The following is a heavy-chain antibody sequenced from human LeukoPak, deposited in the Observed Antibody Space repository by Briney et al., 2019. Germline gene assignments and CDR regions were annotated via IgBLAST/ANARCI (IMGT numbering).Heavy chain of an antibody. J-gene: IGHJ6*03. D-gene: IGHD1-7*01. Sequence: ASVKVSCTASGYTFTSYDINWVRQATGQGLEWMGWMNPNSGNTGYAQKFQGRVTMTRNTSISTAYMELSSLRSEDTAVYYCARGRTGTTGYYYYYYMDVWGKGTTVTVSS. CDR2: MNPNSGNT. V-gene: IGHV1-8*01. CDR1: GYTFTSYD. CDR3: ARGRTGTTGYYYYYYMDV.